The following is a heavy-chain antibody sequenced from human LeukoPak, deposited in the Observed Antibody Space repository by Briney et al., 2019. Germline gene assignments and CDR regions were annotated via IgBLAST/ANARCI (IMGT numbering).Heavy chain of an antibody. V-gene: IGHV3-21*01. D-gene: IGHD6-6*01. J-gene: IGHJ4*02. CDR3: ARDFVQDY. CDR1: GFTCSSYS. Sequence: PGGSLRLSWAPSGFTCSSYSINWVRQAPGKGLGWVSSISSSSSYIYYADSVKGRFTISSDNAQTSLYLQMNSLSAEDTAVYYCARDFVQDYWGQGTLVTVSS. CDR2: ISSSSSYI.